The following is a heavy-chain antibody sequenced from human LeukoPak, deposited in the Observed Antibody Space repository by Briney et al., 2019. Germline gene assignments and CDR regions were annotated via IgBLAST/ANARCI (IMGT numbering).Heavy chain of an antibody. CDR3: ARDGDDYNYVDY. V-gene: IGHV3-21*01. CDR1: GFTFSSYS. CDR2: ISSSSSYI. D-gene: IGHD5-24*01. J-gene: IGHJ4*02. Sequence: GGSLRLSCAASGFTFSSYSMNWVRQAPGKGLEWVSSISSSSSYIYYADSVKGRFTISRDNAKNSLCLQMNSLRAGDTAVYYCARDGDDYNYVDYWGQGTLVTVSS.